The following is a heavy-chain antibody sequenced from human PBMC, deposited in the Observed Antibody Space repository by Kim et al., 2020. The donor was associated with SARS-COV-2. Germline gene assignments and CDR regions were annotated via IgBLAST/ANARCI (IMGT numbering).Heavy chain of an antibody. CDR1: GGSISSSSYY. CDR3: ARPTSRYDYIWGSYRLGAFDI. J-gene: IGHJ3*02. Sequence: SETLSLTYTVSGGSISSSSYYWGWIRQPPGKGLEWIGSIYYSGSTYYNPSLKSRVTISVNTSKNQFSLKLSSVTAADTAVYYCARPTSRYDYIWGSYRLGAFDIWGQGTMVTVSS. V-gene: IGHV4-39*01. D-gene: IGHD3-16*02. CDR2: IYYSGST.